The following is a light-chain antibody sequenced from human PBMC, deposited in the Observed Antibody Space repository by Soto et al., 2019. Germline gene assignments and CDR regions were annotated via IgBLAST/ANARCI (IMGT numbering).Light chain of an antibody. V-gene: IGLV2-14*04. CDR1: SSDVGGYNY. CDR3: SSYTSSSTYV. J-gene: IGLJ1*01. CDR2: DVS. Sequence: PITRTGTSSDVGGYNYVSWYQQHPGKAPKLMVYDVSNRPSGVSNRFSGSKSGNTASLTISGLQADDEADYYCSSYTSSSTYVFGTGTKVTVL.